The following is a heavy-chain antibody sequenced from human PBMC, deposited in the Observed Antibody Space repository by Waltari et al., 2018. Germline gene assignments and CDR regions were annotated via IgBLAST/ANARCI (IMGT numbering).Heavy chain of an antibody. CDR3: ATSPTGRSEYCSGGSCYPFYMDV. V-gene: IGHV3-30*03. Sequence: QVQLVESGGGVVQPGRSLRLSCAASGFTVSSYGMHWVRQAPVKGLEWVAVISYDGSNKYYADSVKGRFTISRDNSKNTLYLQMNSLRAEDTAVYYCATSPTGRSEYCSGGSCYPFYMDVWGKGTTVTISS. D-gene: IGHD2-15*01. J-gene: IGHJ6*03. CDR1: GFTVSSYG. CDR2: ISYDGSNK.